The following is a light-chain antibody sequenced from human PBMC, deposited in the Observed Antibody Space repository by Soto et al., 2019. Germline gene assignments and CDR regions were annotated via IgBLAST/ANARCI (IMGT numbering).Light chain of an antibody. CDR2: DVS. CDR3: CSYAGSYTYNYV. CDR1: SSDVGGYNY. Sequence: QPVLTQPRAGSGSPGQSVTISCTETSSDVGGYNYVSWYQQHPGKAPKLMIYDVSKRPSGVPDRFSGSKSGNTASLTISGLQAEDEADYYCCSYAGSYTYNYVFGTGTKVTVL. J-gene: IGLJ1*01. V-gene: IGLV2-11*01.